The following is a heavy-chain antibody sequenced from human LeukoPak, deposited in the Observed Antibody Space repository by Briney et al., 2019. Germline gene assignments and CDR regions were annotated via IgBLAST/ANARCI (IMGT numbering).Heavy chain of an antibody. CDR3: AKAIDGDFYYYGVDV. D-gene: IGHD4-17*01. Sequence: RGCLRLSCVASGFTFSTYATNWGRQGPGEGLGWVSGIIGSGGATYYADSVKGRFTISRDNSKNTLYLHMNSLRAEDTALYYCAKAIDGDFYYYGVDVWGQGTTVTVSS. V-gene: IGHV3-23*01. J-gene: IGHJ6*02. CDR1: GFTFSTYA. CDR2: IIGSGGAT.